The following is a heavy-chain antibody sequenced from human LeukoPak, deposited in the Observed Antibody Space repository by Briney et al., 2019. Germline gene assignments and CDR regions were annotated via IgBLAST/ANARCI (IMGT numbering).Heavy chain of an antibody. J-gene: IGHJ4*02. V-gene: IGHV3-23*01. Sequence: PGGSLRLSCAASGFTFSSYAMRWVRQAPGKGLEWVSAISGSGGSTYYADSVKGRFTISRDNSKNTLYLQMNSLRAEDTAVYYCAKPHDPRRGGSCYDYWGQGTLVTVSS. CDR3: AKPHDPRRGGSCYDY. CDR2: ISGSGGST. D-gene: IGHD2-15*01. CDR1: GFTFSSYA.